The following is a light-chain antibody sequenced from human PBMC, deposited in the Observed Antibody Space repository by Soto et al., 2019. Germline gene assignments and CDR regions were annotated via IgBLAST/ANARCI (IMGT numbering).Light chain of an antibody. CDR3: QSYDSSLNRV. V-gene: IGLV1-40*01. Sequence: QSVLSQPPSVSGAPGQRITISCTGSSSNIGANYDVHWYRQVPGTAPKLLMSGDNNRPSGVADRFSGSKSGTSASLAITRLQAEDEADYYCQSYDSSLNRVLGTGTKVTVL. J-gene: IGLJ1*01. CDR1: SSNIGANYD. CDR2: GDN.